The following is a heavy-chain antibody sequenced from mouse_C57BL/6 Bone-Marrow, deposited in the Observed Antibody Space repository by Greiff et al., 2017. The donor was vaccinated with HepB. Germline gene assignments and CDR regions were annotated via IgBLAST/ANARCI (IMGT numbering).Heavy chain of an antibody. CDR3: ARSLNWPFWFAY. D-gene: IGHD4-1*01. J-gene: IGHJ3*01. V-gene: IGHV1-19*01. CDR1: GYTFTDYY. CDR2: INPYNGGT. Sequence: EVQLQQSGPVLVKPGASVKMSCKASGYTFTDYYMNWVKQSHGKSLEWIGVINPYNGGTSYNQKFKGKATLTVDKSSSTAYMELNSLTSEDSAVYYCARSLNWPFWFAYWGQGTLVTVSA.